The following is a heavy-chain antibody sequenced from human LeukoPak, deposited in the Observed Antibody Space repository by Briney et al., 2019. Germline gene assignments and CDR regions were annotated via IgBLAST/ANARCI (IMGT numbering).Heavy chain of an antibody. V-gene: IGHV3-30-3*01. CDR3: ARDPGFMVVRYYFDY. CDR1: GFTFSSYA. J-gene: IGHJ4*02. Sequence: GRSLRLSCAASGFTFSSYAMHWVRQAPGKGLEWVAVISYDGSNKYYADSVKGRFTISRDNCKNTLYLQMNSLRAEDTAVYYCARDPGFMVVRYYFDYWGQGTLVTVSS. CDR2: ISYDGSNK. D-gene: IGHD3-10*01.